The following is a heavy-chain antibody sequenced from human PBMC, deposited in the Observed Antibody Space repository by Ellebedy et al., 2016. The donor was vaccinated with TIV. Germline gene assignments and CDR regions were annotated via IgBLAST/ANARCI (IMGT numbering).Heavy chain of an antibody. D-gene: IGHD4-11*01. CDR3: ARKAVTGRNWYFDL. CDR1: GFAFNSYS. J-gene: IGHJ2*01. CDR2: ISGTSVTI. V-gene: IGHV3-48*01. Sequence: GESLKISXSASGFAFNSYSMTWVRQAPGKGLEWISCISGTSVTIYYADSVKGRFTISRDNARNSLYLQMNSLRAEDTAVYFCARKAVTGRNWYFDLWGRGTPVTVSS.